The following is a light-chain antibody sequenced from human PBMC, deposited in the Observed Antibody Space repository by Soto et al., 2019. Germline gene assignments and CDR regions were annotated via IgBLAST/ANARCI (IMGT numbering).Light chain of an antibody. V-gene: IGLV2-18*01. J-gene: IGLJ1*01. CDR3: SLYTSENAYV. CDR1: STDFVSYNR. Sequence: QSALTQPPSVSGSPGQSVTISCTGTSTDFVSYNRVSWYQQPPGTAPKLMIYEVSKRPSGVPDRFSGSKSGNTASLTIPGLQAADEADYYCSLYTSENAYVFGTGTKLTVL. CDR2: EVS.